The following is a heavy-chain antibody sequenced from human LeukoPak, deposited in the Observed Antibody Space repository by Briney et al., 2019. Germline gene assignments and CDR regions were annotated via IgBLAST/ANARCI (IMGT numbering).Heavy chain of an antibody. J-gene: IGHJ5*02. CDR2: INRNGNT. D-gene: IGHD2-15*01. CDR1: DEPFSGYY. CDR3: ARQDVVAAPTMSLLRHWFDP. Sequence: SETLSLTCAISDEPFSGYYSGWVRQPPGKGLELIGEINRNGNTDYNPSLKSRVSMSIDTSKNQYSLELNSVTAADTALYYCARQDVVAAPTMSLLRHWFDPWGQGTLVTVSS. V-gene: IGHV4-34*01.